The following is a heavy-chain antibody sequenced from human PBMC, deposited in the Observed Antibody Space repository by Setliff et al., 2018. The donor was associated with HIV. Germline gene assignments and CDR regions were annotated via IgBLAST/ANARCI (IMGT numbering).Heavy chain of an antibody. V-gene: IGHV3-23*01. Sequence: GGSLRLSCAASGFTFSSYSMNWVRQAPGKGLEWVSSIRGTGGDTYYSDSVKGRFTISRDNSKNTLYLQMDSLRAEDTAVYYCAREYEFYYYYYYYMDVWGKGTTVTVSS. J-gene: IGHJ6*03. D-gene: IGHD3-3*01. CDR1: GFTFSSYS. CDR2: IRGTGGDT. CDR3: AREYEFYYYYYYYMDV.